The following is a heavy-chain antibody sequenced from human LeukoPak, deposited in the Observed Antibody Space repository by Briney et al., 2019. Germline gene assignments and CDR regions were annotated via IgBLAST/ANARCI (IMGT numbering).Heavy chain of an antibody. CDR2: IWYGGTNT. Sequence: GRSLRLSCAASGFTFSHYAMHWVRQAPGKGLEWVAVIWYGGTNTTVSDSVKGRFTVSRDNSKDTLYLEINSLRAEDTAVYYCVRDHDYGGNEYYFENWGQGTQVTVSS. CDR3: VRDHDYGGNEYYFEN. V-gene: IGHV3-33*01. CDR1: GFTFSHYA. J-gene: IGHJ4*02. D-gene: IGHD4-23*01.